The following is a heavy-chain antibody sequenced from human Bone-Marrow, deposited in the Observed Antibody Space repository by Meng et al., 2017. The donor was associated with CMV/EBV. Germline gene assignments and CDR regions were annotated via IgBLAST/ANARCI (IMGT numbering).Heavy chain of an antibody. J-gene: IGHJ3*02. CDR3: AREGGATYFPSGTFDI. Sequence: SETLSLTCNLPGGSISSYYWSYIRQPPGKGLEWIGYIYNSGRTNYNPSLKSRVTISVDTYKNQFSLKLTSVTTADTAVYFCAREGGATYFPSGTFDIWGQGTMVTV. D-gene: IGHD1-26*01. CDR2: IYNSGRT. CDR1: GGSISSYY. V-gene: IGHV4-59*01.